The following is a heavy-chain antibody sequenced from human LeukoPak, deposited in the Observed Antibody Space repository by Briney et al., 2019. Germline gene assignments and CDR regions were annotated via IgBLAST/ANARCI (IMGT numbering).Heavy chain of an antibody. J-gene: IGHJ6*02. CDR2: ISSSSSYI. CDR3: AREGDYGGNYYYYYGMDV. V-gene: IGHV3-21*01. CDR1: GFTFSSYS. Sequence: GGSLRLSCAASGFTFSSYSMNWVRQAPGKGLEWVSSISSSSSYIYYADSVKGRFTISRDNAKNSLYLQMNSLRAEDTAVYYCAREGDYGGNYYYYYGMDVWGQGTTVTVSS. D-gene: IGHD4-23*01.